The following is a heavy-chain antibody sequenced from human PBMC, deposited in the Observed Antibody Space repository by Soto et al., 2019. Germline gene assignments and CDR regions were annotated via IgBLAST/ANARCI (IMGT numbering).Heavy chain of an antibody. CDR3: ARHYSSSSNYYYMDV. CDR1: GYSFTSYW. CDR2: IYPGDSDT. D-gene: IGHD6-13*01. V-gene: IGHV5-51*01. J-gene: IGHJ6*03. Sequence: GESLKISCKGSGYSFTSYWIGWVRQMPGKGLEWMGIIYPGDSDTRYSPSLQGQVTISADKSISTAYLQWSSLKASDTAMYYCARHYSSSSNYYYMDVWGKGTTVTVSS.